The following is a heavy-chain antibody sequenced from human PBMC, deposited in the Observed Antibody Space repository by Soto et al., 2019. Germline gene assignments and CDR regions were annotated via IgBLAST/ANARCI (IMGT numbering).Heavy chain of an antibody. CDR2: ISAYNGNT. CDR3: ARDDFWSGYYRENYYGMDV. D-gene: IGHD3-3*01. J-gene: IGHJ6*02. V-gene: IGHV1-18*01. CDR1: GYTFTSYG. Sequence: ASVKVSCKASGYTFTSYGISWLRHAPQQGLEWMGWISAYNGNTNYAQKLQGRGTMTTDTSTSTAYMELRSLRSGETAVYYCARDDFWSGYYRENYYGMDVWGQGTTVTVSS.